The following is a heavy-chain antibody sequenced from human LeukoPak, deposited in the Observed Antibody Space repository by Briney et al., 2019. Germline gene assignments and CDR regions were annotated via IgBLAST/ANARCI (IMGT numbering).Heavy chain of an antibody. CDR2: IIPILGVA. Sequence: SVKVSCKASGGTFSSYAISWVRQAPGQGLEWMGRIIPILGVANYAQKFQGRVTITADKSTSTAYMELSSLRSEDTAVYYCARGTYDSSGYLRWWGQGTLVTVSS. D-gene: IGHD3-22*01. V-gene: IGHV1-69*04. CDR1: GGTFSSYA. CDR3: ARGTYDSSGYLRW. J-gene: IGHJ4*02.